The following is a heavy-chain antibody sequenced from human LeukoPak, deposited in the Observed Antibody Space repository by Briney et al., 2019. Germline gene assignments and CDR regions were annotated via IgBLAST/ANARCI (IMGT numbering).Heavy chain of an antibody. Sequence: GGSLRLSCAASGFTFSSYSMNWVRQAPGKGLEWVPSISSSSSYIYYADSVKGRFTISRDNAKNSLYLQMNSLRAEDTAVYYCARGPGSSGGAYVGDYWGHGTLVTVSS. CDR1: GFTFSSYS. CDR3: ARGPGSSGGAYVGDY. V-gene: IGHV3-21*01. J-gene: IGHJ4*01. CDR2: ISSSSSYI. D-gene: IGHD3-22*01.